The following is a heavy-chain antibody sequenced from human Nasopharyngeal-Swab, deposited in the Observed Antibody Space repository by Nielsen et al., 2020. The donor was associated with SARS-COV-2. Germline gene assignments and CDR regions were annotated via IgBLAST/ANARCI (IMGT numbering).Heavy chain of an antibody. D-gene: IGHD2-2*01. CDR3: ARGECSSTSCYPYYYGMDV. Sequence: WIRQPPWKGLEWVAVISYDGSNKYYADSVKGRFTISRDNSKNTLYLQMNSLRAEDTAVYYCARGECSSTSCYPYYYGMDVWGQGTTVTVSS. V-gene: IGHV3-33*05. CDR2: ISYDGSNK. J-gene: IGHJ6*02.